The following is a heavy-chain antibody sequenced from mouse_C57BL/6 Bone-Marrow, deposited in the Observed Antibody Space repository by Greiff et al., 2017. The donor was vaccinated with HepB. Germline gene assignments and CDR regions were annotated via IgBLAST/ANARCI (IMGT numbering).Heavy chain of an antibody. V-gene: IGHV1-26*01. Sequence: EVQLQQSGPELVKPGASVKISCKASGYTFTDYYMNWVKQSHGKSLEWIGDINPNNGGTSYNQKFKGKATLTVDKSSSTAYMELRSLTSEDSAVYYCANGFYYFDYWGQGTTLTVSS. CDR3: ANGFYYFDY. J-gene: IGHJ2*01. CDR2: INPNNGGT. CDR1: GYTFTDYY.